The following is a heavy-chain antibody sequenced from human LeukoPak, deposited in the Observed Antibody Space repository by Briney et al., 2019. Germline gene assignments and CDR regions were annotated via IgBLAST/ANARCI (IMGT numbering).Heavy chain of an antibody. D-gene: IGHD2-2*03. Sequence: ASVKVSCKASGYTFTGYYMHWVRQAPGQGLEWMGWINPNSGGTNYAQKFQGRVTITRDTSISTAYMELSRLRSDDTAVYYCATMVARGGYCSSSSCYGGFDIWGQGTMVTVSS. CDR1: GYTFTGYY. CDR2: INPNSGGT. V-gene: IGHV1-2*02. CDR3: ATMVARGGYCSSSSCYGGFDI. J-gene: IGHJ3*02.